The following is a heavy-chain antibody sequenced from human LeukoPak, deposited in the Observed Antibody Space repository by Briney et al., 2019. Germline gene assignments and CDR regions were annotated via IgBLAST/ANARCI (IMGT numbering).Heavy chain of an antibody. CDR2: IGPDSGGT. V-gene: IGHV1-2*02. CDR3: ARVKEKTASTIPDYFQH. J-gene: IGHJ1*01. D-gene: IGHD5/OR15-5a*01. CDR1: GYTFTDYY. Sequence: ASVKVSCEASGYTFTDYYIHWVRQAPGQGLEWVGWIGPDSGGTHFGKKFQGRVTLTRDTSISTVYMEVSRLSSDDTAVYYCARVKEKTASTIPDYFQHWGQGSLVTVSS.